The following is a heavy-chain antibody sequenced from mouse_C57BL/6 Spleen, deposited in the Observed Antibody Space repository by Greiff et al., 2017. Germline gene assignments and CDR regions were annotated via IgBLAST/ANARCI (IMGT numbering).Heavy chain of an antibody. CDR1: GYTFTSYW. CDR2: IDPSDSYT. J-gene: IGHJ2*01. Sequence: QVQLQQPGAELVMPGASVKLSCKASGYTFTSYWMHWVKQRPGQGLEWIGEIDPSDSYTNYNQKFKGKSTLTVDKSSSTAYMQLSSLTSEDSAVYYCARHSDAHFLFDYWGQGTTLTVSS. V-gene: IGHV1-69*01. CDR3: ARHSDAHFLFDY.